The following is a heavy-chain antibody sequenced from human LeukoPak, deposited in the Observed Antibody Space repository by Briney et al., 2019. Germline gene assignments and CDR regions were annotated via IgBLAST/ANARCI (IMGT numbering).Heavy chain of an antibody. V-gene: IGHV3-21*05. J-gene: IGHJ4*02. CDR2: ISSSSSYI. Sequence: GGSLRLSCAASEFTFSSYSMNWVRQAPGRGLEWVSYISSSSSYIYYADSVKGRFTISRDNAKNSLYLQMNSLRAEDTAVYYCARDYSSSWSHYFDYWGQGTLVTVSS. CDR1: EFTFSSYS. CDR3: ARDYSSSWSHYFDY. D-gene: IGHD6-13*01.